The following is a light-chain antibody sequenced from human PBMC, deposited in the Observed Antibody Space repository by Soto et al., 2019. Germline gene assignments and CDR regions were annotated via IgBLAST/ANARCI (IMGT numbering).Light chain of an antibody. CDR1: QSVSRR. CDR2: GAS. Sequence: EVVLTQSPGTLSLSPVGRATLSGRASQSVSRRLAWYQQRPGQSPRLLISGASMRASGVPVRFIGSGSGTDFTLTITRLEPEDFAVYYCQQYGGSPITFGLGIRLEIK. J-gene: IGKJ5*01. V-gene: IGKV3-20*01. CDR3: QQYGGSPIT.